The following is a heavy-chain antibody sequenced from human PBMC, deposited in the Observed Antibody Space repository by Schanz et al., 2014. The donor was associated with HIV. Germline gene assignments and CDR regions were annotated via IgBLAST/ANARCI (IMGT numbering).Heavy chain of an antibody. CDR3: AKDRNQYDSRYIGKGNYYYYYGMDV. CDR2: ISYDGRNK. CDR1: GFIFSDHF. V-gene: IGHV3-30*18. D-gene: IGHD3-22*01. J-gene: IGHJ6*02. Sequence: VQVVESGGGLVQPGGSLRLSCTTSGFIFSDHFMGWVRQAPGKGLEWLAVISYDGRNKKFANSVKGRFTISRDNSKNTVYLQAKSLRPEDTAVYYCAKDRNQYDSRYIGKGNYYYYYGMDVWGQGTTVTVSS.